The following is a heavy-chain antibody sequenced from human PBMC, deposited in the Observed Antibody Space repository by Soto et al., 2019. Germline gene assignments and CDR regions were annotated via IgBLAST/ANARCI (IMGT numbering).Heavy chain of an antibody. Sequence: QVQLQESGPGLVKPSETLSLTCTVSGGSISSYYWSWIRQPPGKGLEWIGYIYYSGSTHYNPSLKSSDTMSVATSKAPFSLQLCSVTAAATAVYSCARPVIGGGWYYFDYWGQGTLVTVCS. CDR2: IYYSGST. D-gene: IGHD6-19*01. J-gene: IGHJ4*02. V-gene: IGHV4-59*12. CDR1: GGSISSYY. CDR3: ARPVIGGGWYYFDY.